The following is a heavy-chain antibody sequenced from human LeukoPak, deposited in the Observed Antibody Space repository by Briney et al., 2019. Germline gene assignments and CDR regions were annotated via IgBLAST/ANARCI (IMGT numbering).Heavy chain of an antibody. D-gene: IGHD6-19*01. J-gene: IGHJ4*02. CDR2: INPNSGGT. Sequence: ASVKVSCKASGYTFTGYYMHWVRQAPGQGLEWMGRINPNSGGTNYAQKFQGRVTMTRDTSISTAYMELSRLRPDDTAVYYCARSGYSSGWYVYWGQGTLVTVSS. CDR1: GYTFTGYY. V-gene: IGHV1-2*06. CDR3: ARSGYSSGWYVY.